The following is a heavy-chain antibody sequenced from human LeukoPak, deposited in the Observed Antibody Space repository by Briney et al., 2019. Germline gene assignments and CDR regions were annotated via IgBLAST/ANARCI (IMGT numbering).Heavy chain of an antibody. CDR2: IKHDGSEK. J-gene: IGHJ3*02. V-gene: IGHV3-7*05. CDR1: GFTFSTSW. CDR3: AREVGGSAFDI. Sequence: GGSLRLSCAASGFTFSTSWMTWVRQAPGKGLECVANIKHDGSEKNYVDSVKGRFTISRHNSKNTLYLQMNSLRAEDTAVYYCAREVGGSAFDIWGQGTMVTVSS. D-gene: IGHD3-16*01.